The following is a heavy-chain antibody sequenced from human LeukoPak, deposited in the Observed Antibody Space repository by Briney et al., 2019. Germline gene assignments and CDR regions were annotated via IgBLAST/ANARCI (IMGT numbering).Heavy chain of an antibody. CDR3: SKDIVPNYGSTFDF. CDR2: ISDSGGIT. CDR1: GFTFSTFA. J-gene: IGHJ3*01. Sequence: GGSLRLSCAASGFTFSTFAMNWVRHGPGKELEWVAVISDSGGITYYADSLKGRFTISRDNSKNTLYLQMNSLRAEDTAVYYCSKDIVPNYGSTFDFWGQGTMVTVSS. V-gene: IGHV3-23*01. D-gene: IGHD1-7*01.